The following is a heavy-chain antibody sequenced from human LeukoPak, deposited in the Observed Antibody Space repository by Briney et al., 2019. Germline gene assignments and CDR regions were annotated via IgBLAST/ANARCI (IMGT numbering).Heavy chain of an antibody. J-gene: IGHJ4*02. CDR2: INPSGGST. CDR1: GYTFTSYY. CDR3: ARVRSHGGSYYY. V-gene: IGHV1-46*01. Sequence: ASVKVSCKASGYTFTSYYMHWVRQAPGQGLEWMGIINPSGGSTSYAQKFQGRVTMTRDMSTSTVYMELSSLRSEDTAVYYCARVRSHGGSYYYWGQGTLVTVSS. D-gene: IGHD1-26*01.